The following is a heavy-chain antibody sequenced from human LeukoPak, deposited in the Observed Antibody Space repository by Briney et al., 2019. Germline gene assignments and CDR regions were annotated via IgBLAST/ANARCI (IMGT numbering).Heavy chain of an antibody. J-gene: IGHJ4*02. CDR3: AGDSSYGYDY. Sequence: PGGSLRLSCAASGFTFSNYWMHWVRQAPGKGLVWVSRIKSDGTYTTYADSVKGRFTISRDNAKNTLYLQMNSLRAEDTAVYYCAGDSSYGYDYWGQGTLVTVSS. D-gene: IGHD5-18*01. CDR1: GFTFSNYW. CDR2: IKSDGTYT. V-gene: IGHV3-74*01.